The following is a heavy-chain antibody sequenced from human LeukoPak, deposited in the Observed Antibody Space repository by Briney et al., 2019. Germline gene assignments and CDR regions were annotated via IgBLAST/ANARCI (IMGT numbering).Heavy chain of an antibody. CDR2: IYHRGST. CDR1: GGSISSDTYY. Sequence: SETLSLTCTVSGGSISSDTYYWTWIRQPPGERLEWIGFIYHRGSTFYNPSLRSRVTMSLDRSKNQFSLNVNSATAADTAVYYCASRRARDDYWGQGTLVTVSS. CDR3: ASRRARDDY. J-gene: IGHJ4*02. V-gene: IGHV4-30-2*01.